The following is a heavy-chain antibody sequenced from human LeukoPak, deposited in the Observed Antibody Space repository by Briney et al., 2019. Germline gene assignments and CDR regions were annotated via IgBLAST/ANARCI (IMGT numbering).Heavy chain of an antibody. Sequence: PSETLSLTCTVSGYSISNGYYWGWIRQPPGKGLEWIGGIYHSGSIYYNPSLESRVTISVDTSKNQLSLKLSSVTAADTAVHYCARDRGGSFDYWGQGTLVTVSS. CDR3: ARDRGGSFDY. CDR1: GYSISNGYY. J-gene: IGHJ4*02. V-gene: IGHV4-38-2*02. CDR2: IYHSGSI.